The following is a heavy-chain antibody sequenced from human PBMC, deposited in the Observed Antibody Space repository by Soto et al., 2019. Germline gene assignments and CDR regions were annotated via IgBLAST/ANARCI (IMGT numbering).Heavy chain of an antibody. D-gene: IGHD2-21*02. CDR2: IYHTGDT. CDR3: AREIVTAGGNNYFDP. Sequence: SETLSLTCTVSGGSISSGDYYWSWIRQPPGKGLEWIGYIYHTGDTNFNPSLQSRVTFSVDKSNNQFSLRLTSVTAADTAMYFCAREIVTAGGNNYFDPWGPGTRVTAPQ. J-gene: IGHJ5*02. CDR1: GGSISSGDYY. V-gene: IGHV4-30-4*01.